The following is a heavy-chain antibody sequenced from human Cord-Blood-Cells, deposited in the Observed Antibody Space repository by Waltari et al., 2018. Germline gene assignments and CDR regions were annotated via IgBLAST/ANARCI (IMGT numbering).Heavy chain of an antibody. Sequence: QVQLVESGGGVVQPGGSLRPSWAASGFTFSSYGMHWVRQAPGKGLEWVAFIRYDGSNKYYADSVKGRFTISRDNSKNTLYLQMNSLRAEDTAVYYCAKGLQYYYGMDVWGQGTTVTVSS. V-gene: IGHV3-30*02. CDR3: AKGLQYYYGMDV. J-gene: IGHJ6*02. CDR2: IRYDGSNK. CDR1: GFTFSSYG.